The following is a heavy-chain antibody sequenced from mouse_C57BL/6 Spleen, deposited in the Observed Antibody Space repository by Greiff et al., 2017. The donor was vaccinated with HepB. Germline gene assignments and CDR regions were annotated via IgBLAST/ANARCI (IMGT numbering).Heavy chain of an antibody. CDR1: GYAFSSSW. D-gene: IGHD2-2*01. V-gene: IGHV1-82*01. J-gene: IGHJ4*01. Sequence: VKLMESGPELVKPGASVKISCKASGYAFSSSWMNWVKQRPGKGLEWIGRIYPGDGDTNYNGKFKGKATLTADKSSSTAYMQLSSLTSEDSAVYFCARDPMVTTEAMDYWGQGTSVTVSS. CDR3: ARDPMVTTEAMDY. CDR2: IYPGDGDT.